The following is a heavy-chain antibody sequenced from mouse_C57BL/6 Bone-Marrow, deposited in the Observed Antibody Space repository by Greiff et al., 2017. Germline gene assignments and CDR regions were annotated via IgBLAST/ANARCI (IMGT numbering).Heavy chain of an antibody. J-gene: IGHJ1*03. Sequence: VKLQQPGAELVRPGTSVKLSCKASGYTFTSYWMHWVKQRPGQGLEWIGVIDPSDSYTNYNQKFKGKATLTVDTSSSTAYMQLSSLTSEDSAVYYCARSGVWGTGTTVTVSS. CDR1: GYTFTSYW. CDR2: IDPSDSYT. CDR3: ARSGV. D-gene: IGHD3-1*01. V-gene: IGHV1-59*01.